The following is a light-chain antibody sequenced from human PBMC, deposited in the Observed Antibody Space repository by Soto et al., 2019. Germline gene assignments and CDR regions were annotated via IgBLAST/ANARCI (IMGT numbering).Light chain of an antibody. CDR2: GAS. Sequence: EIVLTQSPGTLSLSPGERATLSCRASQSVSSSYFAWYQQTPGQAPRLLIYGASSRATGIPDRFSGSGSGTYFTLIISILEPEDFAVYCWQQYGRSPWTFGQGTKVEIK. CDR1: QSVSSSY. CDR3: QQYGRSPWT. J-gene: IGKJ1*01. V-gene: IGKV3-20*01.